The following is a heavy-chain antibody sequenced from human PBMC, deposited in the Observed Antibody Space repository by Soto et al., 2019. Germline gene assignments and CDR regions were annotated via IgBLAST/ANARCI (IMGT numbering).Heavy chain of an antibody. V-gene: IGHV1-18*01. CDR1: GYTFTSYG. CDR2: ISAYNGNT. J-gene: IGHJ6*02. D-gene: IGHD6-13*01. Sequence: QVQLVQSGAEVKKPGASVKVSCKASGYTFTSYGISWVRQAPGQGLEWMGWISAYNGNTNYAQKLQGRVTMTTDTSTSKAYMELRSLRSDDTAVYYCARESIRGIAAAGIRHGMDVWCQGTTVTVSS. CDR3: ARESIRGIAAAGIRHGMDV.